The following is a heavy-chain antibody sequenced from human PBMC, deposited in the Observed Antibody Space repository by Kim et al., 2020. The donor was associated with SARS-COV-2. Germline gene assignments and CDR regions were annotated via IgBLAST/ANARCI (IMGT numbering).Heavy chain of an antibody. D-gene: IGHD3-9*01. CDR3: ARVSGTGYGDF. J-gene: IGHJ4*02. Sequence: GGSLRLSCAASGFTFSSYTMIWVRQAPGKGLEWVSSISANSIYTYSADSMKGRFTISRDNAKNSLHLQLSSLRVEDTAVYYCARVSGTGYGDFWGQGTLGTVSS. CDR2: ISANSIYT. V-gene: IGHV3-21*06. CDR1: GFTFSSYT.